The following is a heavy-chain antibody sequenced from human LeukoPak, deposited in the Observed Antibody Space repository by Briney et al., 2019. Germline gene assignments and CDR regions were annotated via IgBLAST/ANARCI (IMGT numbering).Heavy chain of an antibody. Sequence: SQTLSLTCAISGDSVSSNSVAWNWLRQSPSRGLEWLGRIYYRSKWYNNYAVSVKSRITINPDTSKNQLSLQLNSVTPEDTAVYYCARGSSSSWTTSFDYWGQGTLVTVSS. J-gene: IGHJ4*02. CDR1: GDSVSSNSVA. CDR2: IYYRSKWYN. V-gene: IGHV6-1*01. CDR3: ARGSSSSWTTSFDY. D-gene: IGHD6-13*01.